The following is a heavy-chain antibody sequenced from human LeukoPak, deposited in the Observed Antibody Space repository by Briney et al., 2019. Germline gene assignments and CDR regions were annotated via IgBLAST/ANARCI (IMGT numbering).Heavy chain of an antibody. CDR3: ARQQRLDYGDPFDY. CDR2: IYYSGST. V-gene: IGHV4-39*01. CDR1: GGSISSSSYY. J-gene: IGHJ4*02. D-gene: IGHD4-17*01. Sequence: PSETLSLTCTVSGGSISSSSYYWGWIRQPPGKGLEWIGSIYYSGSTYYNPSLKSRVTISVDTSKNQFSLKLSSVTAADTAVYYCARQQRLDYGDPFDYWGQGTLVTVSS.